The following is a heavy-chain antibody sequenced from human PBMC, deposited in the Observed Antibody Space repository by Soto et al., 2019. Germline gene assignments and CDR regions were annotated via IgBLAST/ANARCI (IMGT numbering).Heavy chain of an antibody. CDR1: GGSISSSSYY. CDR2: IYYSGST. D-gene: IGHD6-13*01. CDR3: ASPHLPYSSSWGEPYYYYGMDV. Sequence: NPSETLSLTCTVSGGSISSSSYYWGWIRQPPGKGLEWIGSIYYSGSTYYNPSLKSRVTISVDTSKNQFSLKLSSVTAADTAVYYCASPHLPYSSSWGEPYYYYGMDVWGQGTTVTVSS. V-gene: IGHV4-39*01. J-gene: IGHJ6*02.